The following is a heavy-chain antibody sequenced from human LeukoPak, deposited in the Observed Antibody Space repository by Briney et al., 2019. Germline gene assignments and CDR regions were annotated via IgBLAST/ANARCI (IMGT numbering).Heavy chain of an antibody. CDR1: GFTFSSHW. Sequence: GGSLRLSCAASGFTFSSHWMHWVRQAPGKGLVWVSRINSDGSSTTYADSVKGRFTISRDNAQNSLYLQMNSLRDEDTAVYYCARDSRFGKLLIPYFDYWGQGTLVTVSS. D-gene: IGHD3-10*01. CDR2: INSDGSST. J-gene: IGHJ4*02. CDR3: ARDSRFGKLLIPYFDY. V-gene: IGHV3-74*01.